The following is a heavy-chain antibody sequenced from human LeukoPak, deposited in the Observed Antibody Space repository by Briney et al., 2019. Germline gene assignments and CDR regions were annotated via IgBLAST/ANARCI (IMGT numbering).Heavy chain of an antibody. CDR2: IYYSGST. Sequence: SETLSLTCTVSGGSISSGGYYWSWIRQHPGKGLEWIGYIYYSGSTYYNPSLKSRVTISVDTSKNQFSLKLSSATAADTAVYYCARGLVGVVVVPATPSWFDPWGQGTLVTVSS. V-gene: IGHV4-31*03. D-gene: IGHD2-2*01. CDR1: GGSISSGGYY. J-gene: IGHJ5*02. CDR3: ARGLVGVVVVPATPSWFDP.